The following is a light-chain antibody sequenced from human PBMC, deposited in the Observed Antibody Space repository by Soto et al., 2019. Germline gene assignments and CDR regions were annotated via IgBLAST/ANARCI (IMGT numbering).Light chain of an antibody. V-gene: IGKV3-20*01. J-gene: IGKJ1*01. CDR3: QQYGSSPPSTSVWT. CDR2: GAS. Sequence: EIVLTQSPGTLSLSPGERATLSCRANQSVSSSYLAWYQQKPGQAPRLLIYGASSRATGIPDRFSGSGSGTDFTLTISRLEPEDFAVYYCQQYGSSPPSTSVWTFGQGTKVEIK. CDR1: QSVSSSY.